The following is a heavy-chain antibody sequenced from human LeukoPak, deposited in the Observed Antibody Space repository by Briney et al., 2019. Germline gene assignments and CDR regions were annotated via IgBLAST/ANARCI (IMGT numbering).Heavy chain of an antibody. Sequence: GGSLRLSCAASRFTFINYAMSWVRQAPGKGLEWVANINPGGNEIRSVDSVKGRSIISRDNAKNSLDLQMSSLRVEDTAVYYCMCWGTDNHWGQGILVTVSS. J-gene: IGHJ4*02. D-gene: IGHD7-27*01. CDR3: MCWGTDNH. CDR1: RFTFINYA. CDR2: INPGGNEI. V-gene: IGHV3-7*01.